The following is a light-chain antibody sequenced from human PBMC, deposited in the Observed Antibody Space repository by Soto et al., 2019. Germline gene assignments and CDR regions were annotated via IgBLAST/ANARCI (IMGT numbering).Light chain of an antibody. V-gene: IGKV3-11*01. Sequence: EIVLAQSPGTLSLSPGERATLSCRASQSVTNSFLAWYQQKPGQAPRLLIYDASNRATGIPARFSGSGSGTDFTLTISSLEPEDFAVYYCQQRSNWGLTFGGGTKVDIK. CDR2: DAS. CDR1: QSVTNS. CDR3: QQRSNWGLT. J-gene: IGKJ4*01.